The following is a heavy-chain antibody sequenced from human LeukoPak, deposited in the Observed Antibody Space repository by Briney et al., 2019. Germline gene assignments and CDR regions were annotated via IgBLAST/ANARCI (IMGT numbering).Heavy chain of an antibody. J-gene: IGHJ4*02. D-gene: IGHD3-22*01. CDR2: ISYDGSNK. V-gene: IGHV3-30-3*01. CDR1: GFTFSSYA. Sequence: SGRSLRLSCAASGFTFSSYAMHWVRQAPGKGLEWVAVISYDGSNKYYADSVKGRFTISRDNSKNTLYLQMNSLRAEDTAVYYCARRAYYDSSGYLDYWGQGTLVTVSS. CDR3: ARRAYYDSSGYLDY.